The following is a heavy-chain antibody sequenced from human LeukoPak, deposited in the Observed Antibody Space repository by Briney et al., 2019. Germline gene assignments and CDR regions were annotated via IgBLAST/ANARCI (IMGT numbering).Heavy chain of an antibody. J-gene: IGHJ4*02. Sequence: ASVKVSCKASGYFFTSYGFSWVRQAPGQGLEWMGWISPFNGNTNYAQRFQGRVTMTSDTSTSTAYMELRSLRSDDTAVYYCARAVIPVAVKPAFDYWGQGTLVTVSS. CDR3: ARAVIPVAVKPAFDY. CDR2: ISPFNGNT. D-gene: IGHD6-13*01. CDR1: GYFFTSYG. V-gene: IGHV1-18*01.